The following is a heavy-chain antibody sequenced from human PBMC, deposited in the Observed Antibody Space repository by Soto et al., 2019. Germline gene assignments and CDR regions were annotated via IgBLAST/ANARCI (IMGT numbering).Heavy chain of an antibody. V-gene: IGHV4-39*01. CDR1: GGSISSSSYY. J-gene: IGHJ6*03. CDR2: IYYSGST. D-gene: IGHD2-15*01. CDR3: ARGYCSGGSCYYYYYYMDV. Sequence: QLQLQESGPGLVKPSETLSLTCTVSGGSISSSSYYWGWIRQPPGKGLEWIGSIYYSGSTYYNPSLKSRVTLSVDTSKNQFSLKLSSVTAADTAVYYCARGYCSGGSCYYYYYYMDVWGKGTTVTVSS.